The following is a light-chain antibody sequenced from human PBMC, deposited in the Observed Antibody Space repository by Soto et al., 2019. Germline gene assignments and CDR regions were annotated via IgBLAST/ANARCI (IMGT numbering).Light chain of an antibody. CDR2: KAS. CDR3: QQYNRYPYT. V-gene: IGKV1-5*03. CDR1: QSISSW. Sequence: DIQMTQSPSTLSASVGDRVTITCRASQSISSWLAWYQQKPGKAPKLLIYKASSLESGVPSRFSVSGSGTEFTLTISSLQPDDFATYYCQQYNRYPYTFGQGTKLEIK. J-gene: IGKJ2*01.